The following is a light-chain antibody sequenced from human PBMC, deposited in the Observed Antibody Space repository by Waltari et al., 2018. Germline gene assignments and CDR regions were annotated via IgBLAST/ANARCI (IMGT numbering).Light chain of an antibody. CDR3: QQRSNWPPSLT. Sequence: IVLTQSPATLSLSPGERATLSCRACQSVSSYLAWYQQKPGQAPRRLIYDASNRATGIPARFSGSGSGTDFTLTISSLAPEDFAAYDCQQRSNWPPSLTFGAGTKVAIK. CDR1: QSVSSY. J-gene: IGKJ4*01. V-gene: IGKV3-11*01. CDR2: DAS.